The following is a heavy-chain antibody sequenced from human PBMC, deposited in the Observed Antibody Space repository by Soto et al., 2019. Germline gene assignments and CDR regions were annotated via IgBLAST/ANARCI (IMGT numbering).Heavy chain of an antibody. CDR2: IVVGSGNT. D-gene: IGHD2-8*01. Sequence: SVKVSCKASGFTFTSSAVQWVRQARGQRLEWIGWIVVGSGNTNYAQKFQERVTMTRDMSTSTAYMELSSLRSEDTAVYYCARVRWRTNGPFDYWGQGTLVTVSS. CDR3: ARVRWRTNGPFDY. J-gene: IGHJ4*02. V-gene: IGHV1-58*01. CDR1: GFTFTSSA.